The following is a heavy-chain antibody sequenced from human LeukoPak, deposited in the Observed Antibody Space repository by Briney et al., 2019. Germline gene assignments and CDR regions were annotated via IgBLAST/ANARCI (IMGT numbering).Heavy chain of an antibody. CDR2: ISGSGGST. CDR3: AKGMRYSSGWFFDY. CDR1: GFTFSSYA. J-gene: IGHJ4*02. V-gene: IGHV3-23*01. Sequence: GGSLRLSCAASGFTFSSYAMSWVSQAPGKGLEWVSAISGSGGSTYYADSVKGRFTISRDNSKNTLYLQMNSLRAEDTAVYYCAKGMRYSSGWFFDYWGQGTLVTVSS. D-gene: IGHD6-19*01.